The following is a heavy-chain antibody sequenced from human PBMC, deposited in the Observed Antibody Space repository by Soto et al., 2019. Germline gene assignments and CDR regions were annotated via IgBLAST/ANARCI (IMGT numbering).Heavy chain of an antibody. CDR3: ARDPGQDEAMDY. J-gene: IGHJ4*02. Sequence: QVQVVESGGGVVQPGRSLRLSCVASRFTFSNFSMHWVRQAPGKRLEWVAVIWHDGKNKYYADSAEGRFTVSRDNSKNTLYLQMDSLKAEDTAVYYCARDPGQDEAMDYWGQGTLVTVSS. CDR2: IWHDGKNK. CDR1: RFTFSNFS. V-gene: IGHV3-33*01.